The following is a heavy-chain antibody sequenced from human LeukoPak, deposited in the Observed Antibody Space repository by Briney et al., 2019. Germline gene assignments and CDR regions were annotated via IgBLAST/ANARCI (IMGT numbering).Heavy chain of an antibody. V-gene: IGHV4-59*01. CDR3: ARVIALDDYDSSGYLDY. CDR2: IYYSGST. D-gene: IGHD3-22*01. CDR1: GGSISSYY. J-gene: IGHJ4*02. Sequence: SETLSLTCTVSGGSISSYYWSWIRQPPGKGLEWIGYIYYSGSTNCNPSLKSRVTISVDTSKNQFSLKLSSVTAADTAVYYCARVIALDDYDSSGYLDYWGQGTLVTVSS.